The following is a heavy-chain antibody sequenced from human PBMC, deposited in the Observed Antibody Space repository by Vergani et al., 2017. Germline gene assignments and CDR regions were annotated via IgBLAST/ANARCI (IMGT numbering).Heavy chain of an antibody. Sequence: QVQLQQWGAGLLKPSETLSLTCAVYGGSFSGYYWSWIRQPPGKGLEWIGEINHSGSTNYNPSLKSRVTISVDTSKNQFSLKLSFVTAAATAVYYCARGDMXAGYSSGWRAAFDYWGQGTLVTVSS. CDR1: GGSFSGYY. D-gene: IGHD6-19*01. V-gene: IGHV4-34*01. CDR2: INHSGST. J-gene: IGHJ4*02. CDR3: ARGDMXAGYSSGWRAAFDY.